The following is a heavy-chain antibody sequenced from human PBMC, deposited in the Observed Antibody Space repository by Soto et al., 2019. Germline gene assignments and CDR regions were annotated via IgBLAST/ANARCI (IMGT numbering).Heavy chain of an antibody. CDR2: ISSSSSYI. CDR1: GITFSSYS. Sequence: PGGSLRLSCAASGITFSSYSMHWVCQAPGQGMEWVSSISSSSSYIYYADSVKGRFTISRDNAKNSLYLQMNSLRAEDTAVYYCARDRYCSGGSCYSGYYYYYMDVRGKGTTVTVSS. V-gene: IGHV3-21*01. J-gene: IGHJ6*03. D-gene: IGHD2-15*01. CDR3: ARDRYCSGGSCYSGYYYYYMDV.